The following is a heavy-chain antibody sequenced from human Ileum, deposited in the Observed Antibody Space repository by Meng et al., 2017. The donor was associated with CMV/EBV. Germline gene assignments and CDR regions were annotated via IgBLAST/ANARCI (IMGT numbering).Heavy chain of an antibody. J-gene: IGHJ4*02. CDR2: ISSSSAYI. D-gene: IGHD3-22*01. Sequence: GESLKISCAASGFTFSSYNMNWVCQAPGKGLEWVSSISSSSAYIYYADSVKGRFTISRDNAKNSLYLHMNSLRVEDTAVYYCARDSDVDDSGYHGRPHYWGQGTLVTVSS. CDR3: ARDSDVDDSGYHGRPHY. CDR1: GFTFSSYN. V-gene: IGHV3-21*01.